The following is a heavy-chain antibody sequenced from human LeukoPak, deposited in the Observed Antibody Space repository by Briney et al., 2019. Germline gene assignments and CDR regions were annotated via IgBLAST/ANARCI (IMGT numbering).Heavy chain of an antibody. D-gene: IGHD4-17*01. CDR2: ISRSRTNI. CDR1: GFTFSSYE. Sequence: GGSLRLSCEASGFTFSSYEMNWVRQAPGKGLEWVSYISRSRTNIYYADSVKGRFTISRDNAKNSLYLQMNSLRAEDTAVYYCAKESTVTPGNVNWFDTWGQGTLVTVSS. V-gene: IGHV3-48*03. CDR3: AKESTVTPGNVNWFDT. J-gene: IGHJ5*02.